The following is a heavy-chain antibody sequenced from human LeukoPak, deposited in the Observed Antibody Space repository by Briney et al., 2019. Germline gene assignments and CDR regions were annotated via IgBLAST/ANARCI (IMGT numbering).Heavy chain of an antibody. J-gene: IGHJ4*02. Sequence: GGSLRLSCTVSGFPFNDYVIHWVRQAPGKGLEWVAVTSADERIKIYNDSVRGRFTISRDNSKNTQYLQMNSLRVEDAAVYYCARDPVLGAPDYLDYWGRGTLVSVSS. CDR1: GFPFNDYV. CDR3: ARDPVLGAPDYLDY. D-gene: IGHD1-26*01. CDR2: TSADERIK. V-gene: IGHV3-30*03.